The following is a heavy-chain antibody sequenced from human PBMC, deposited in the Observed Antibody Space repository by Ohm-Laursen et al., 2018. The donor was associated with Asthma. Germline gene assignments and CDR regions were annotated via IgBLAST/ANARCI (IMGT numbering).Heavy chain of an antibody. Sequence: SLRLSCTASGFIFTNYGMHWVRQAPGKGLEWVAVIWYDGSNKYYADSVNGRFTVSRDDSKNTLYLQMNSLRPDDTAVYYCARDVMEWYLPAFDFWGQGTLVTVSS. CDR3: ARDVMEWYLPAFDF. J-gene: IGHJ4*02. D-gene: IGHD3-3*01. CDR2: IWYDGSNK. V-gene: IGHV3-33*01. CDR1: GFIFTNYG.